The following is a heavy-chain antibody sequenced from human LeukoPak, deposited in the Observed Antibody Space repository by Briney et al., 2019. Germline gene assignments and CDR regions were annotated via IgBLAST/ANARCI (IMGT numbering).Heavy chain of an antibody. J-gene: IGHJ6*03. CDR2: ISASGGST. D-gene: IGHD2-2*01. Sequence: GGSLRLSCAASGFSFRSYAMTWVRQAPGKGLEWVSTISASGGSTYHAVSVKGRFTISRDNSKNTLYLQMNTLRAEDTAVYYCAKAIRTSCYGCNMDVWGEGTTVTVSS. CDR3: AKAIRTSCYGCNMDV. V-gene: IGHV3-23*01. CDR1: GFSFRSYA.